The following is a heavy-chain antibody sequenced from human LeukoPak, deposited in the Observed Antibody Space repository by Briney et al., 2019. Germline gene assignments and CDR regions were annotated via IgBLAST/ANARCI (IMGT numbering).Heavy chain of an antibody. CDR3: ARGPYYYTSGD. V-gene: IGHV3-74*01. J-gene: IGHJ4*02. CDR2: INSDGSST. Sequence: GGSLRLSCAASGFTFSSHWMHWVRQAPGKGLVWVSRINSDGSSTSYADSVKGRFTISRDNAKSTLYLQMNSLRADDTAAYYCARGPYYYTSGDWGQGTLVTVSS. D-gene: IGHD3-10*01. CDR1: GFTFSSHW.